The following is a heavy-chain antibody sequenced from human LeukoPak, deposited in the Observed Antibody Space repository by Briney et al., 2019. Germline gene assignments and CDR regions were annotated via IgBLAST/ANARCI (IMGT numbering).Heavy chain of an antibody. CDR1: GGSISSYY. CDR2: VYYSGST. CDR3: ARAENNWFDP. V-gene: IGHV4-59*01. J-gene: IGHJ5*02. Sequence: SETLSLTCTVSGGSISSYYWSWIRQPPGKGLEWIGYVYYSGSTNYNPSLKSRVTISVDTSKNQFSLKLSSVTAADTAVYYCARAENNWFDPWGQGTLVTVSS.